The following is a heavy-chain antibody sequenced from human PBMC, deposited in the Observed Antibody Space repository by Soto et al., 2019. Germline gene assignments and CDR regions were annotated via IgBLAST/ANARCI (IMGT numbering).Heavy chain of an antibody. CDR2: VSHDGRNT. V-gene: IGHV3-30*18. J-gene: IGHJ4*02. CDR1: GFTFSDYA. CDR3: AKGGRQWLVTSDFNY. Sequence: VQLVESGGGVVQPGRSLRLSCAASGFTFSDYAMHWVRQAPGKGLEWVAVVSHDGRNTHYADSVKGRFTISRDSSKNTVSLQMTSLRAEDTALYYCAKGGRQWLVTSDFNYWGQGALVTVSS. D-gene: IGHD6-19*01.